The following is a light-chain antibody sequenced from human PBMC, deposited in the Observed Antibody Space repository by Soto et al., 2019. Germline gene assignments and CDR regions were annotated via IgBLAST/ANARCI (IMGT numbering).Light chain of an antibody. J-gene: IGLJ1*01. CDR3: AAWDDRLNGYV. Sequence: QSVLTQPPSASGAPGQRVTISCSGSSSNIGSNTVNWYQQLPGAAPKLLIYINNLRPSGVPARFSGSKSGTSASLAISGLQSEDEADFYCAAWDDRLNGYVFGTGTKVTVL. CDR1: SSNIGSNT. V-gene: IGLV1-44*01. CDR2: INN.